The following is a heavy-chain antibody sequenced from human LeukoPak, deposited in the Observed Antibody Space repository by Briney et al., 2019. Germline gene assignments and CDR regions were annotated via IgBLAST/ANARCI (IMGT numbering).Heavy chain of an antibody. CDR3: AKDTPLTTYTSGWSSNSFDY. J-gene: IGHJ4*02. CDR1: GFIVSSNY. Sequence: AGGSLRLSCAASGFIVSSNYMSWVRQAPGKGLEWVSTITGGSGAKYYADSVKGRFTIFRDNSKDTLYLQMHSLRAEDTAVYFCAKDTPLTTYTSGWSSNSFDYWGQGTLVAVSS. V-gene: IGHV3-23*01. CDR2: ITGGSGAK. D-gene: IGHD6-19*01.